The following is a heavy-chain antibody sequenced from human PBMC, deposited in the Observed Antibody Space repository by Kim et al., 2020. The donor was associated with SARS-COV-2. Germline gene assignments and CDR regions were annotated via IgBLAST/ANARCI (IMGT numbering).Heavy chain of an antibody. J-gene: IGHJ5*02. Sequence: SETLSLTCTVSGGSISSSSYYWGWIRQPPGKGLEWIGSIYYSGSTYYNPSLKSRVTISVDTSKNQFSLKLSSVTAADTAVYYCAPGSSSWAYYDFWSGYPLVWFDPWGQGTLVTVSS. CDR3: APGSSSWAYYDFWSGYPLVWFDP. V-gene: IGHV4-39*01. D-gene: IGHD3-3*01. CDR2: IYYSGST. CDR1: GGSISSSSYY.